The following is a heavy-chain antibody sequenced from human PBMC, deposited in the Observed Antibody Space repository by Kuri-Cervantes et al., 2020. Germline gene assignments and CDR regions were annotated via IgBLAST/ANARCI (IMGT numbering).Heavy chain of an antibody. Sequence: SQTLSLTCAVYGGSFSGYYWSWIRQPPGKGLEWIGEINHSGSTNHNPSLKSRVTISVDTSKNQFSLKLSSVTAADTAVYYCAREPNWGSGYWGQGTLVTVSS. V-gene: IGHV4-34*01. J-gene: IGHJ4*02. D-gene: IGHD7-27*01. CDR1: GGSFSGYY. CDR3: AREPNWGSGY. CDR2: INHSGST.